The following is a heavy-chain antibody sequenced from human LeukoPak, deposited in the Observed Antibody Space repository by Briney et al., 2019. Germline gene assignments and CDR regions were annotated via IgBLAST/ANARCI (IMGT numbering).Heavy chain of an antibody. V-gene: IGHV3-30-3*01. D-gene: IGHD6-13*01. CDR1: GFTFSSYA. CDR2: ISYDGSNK. CDR3: ARDPYLTGIAAAPLPQH. Sequence: PGGSLRLSCAASGFTFSSYAMHWVRQAPGKGLEWVAVISYDGSNKYYADSVKGRFTISRDNSKNTLYLQMNSLRAEDTAVYYCARDPYLTGIAAAPLPQHWGQGTLVTASS. J-gene: IGHJ1*01.